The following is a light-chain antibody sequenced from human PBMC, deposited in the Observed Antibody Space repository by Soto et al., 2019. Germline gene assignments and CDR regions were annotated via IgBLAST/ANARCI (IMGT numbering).Light chain of an antibody. CDR3: HQYNNWPLT. J-gene: IGKJ4*01. CDR2: GAS. V-gene: IGKV3D-15*01. Sequence: EVVMTQSPATLSVSPGERATLSCRASQSVYSNLAWYQLKPGQAPRLLIYGASTRATGIPARFSGSGSGTEFTLTISSLQSEDFEIYYRHQYNNWPLTFGGGTKVEIK. CDR1: QSVYSN.